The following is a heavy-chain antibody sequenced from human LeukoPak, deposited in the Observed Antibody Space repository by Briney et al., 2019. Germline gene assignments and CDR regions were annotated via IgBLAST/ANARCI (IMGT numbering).Heavy chain of an antibody. CDR2: IYPGDSDT. V-gene: IGHV5-51*01. J-gene: IGHJ3*02. CDR1: GYRFTSYW. D-gene: IGHD2-8*01. Sequence: GASLKISCKGSGYRFTSYWIGWVRPMPGKGLEWMGIIYPGDSDTRYSPSFQGQVTISADKSISTAYLQWSSLKASDTAMYYCARQPNGARGAFDIWGQGTMVAVSS. CDR3: ARQPNGARGAFDI.